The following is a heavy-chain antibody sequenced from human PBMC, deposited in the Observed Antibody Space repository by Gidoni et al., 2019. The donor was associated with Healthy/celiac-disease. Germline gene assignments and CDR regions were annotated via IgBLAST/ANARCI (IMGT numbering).Heavy chain of an antibody. Sequence: EVQLVESGGGLVQPGRSLRLSCAASGFTFDDYAMHWVRQAPGKGLEWVSGISWNSGSIGYADSVKGRFTISRDNAKNSLYLQMNSLRAEDTALYYCAKAYRQYQLLNYGMDVWGQGTTVTVSS. CDR2: ISWNSGSI. V-gene: IGHV3-9*01. J-gene: IGHJ6*02. CDR1: GFTFDDYA. D-gene: IGHD2-2*01. CDR3: AKAYRQYQLLNYGMDV.